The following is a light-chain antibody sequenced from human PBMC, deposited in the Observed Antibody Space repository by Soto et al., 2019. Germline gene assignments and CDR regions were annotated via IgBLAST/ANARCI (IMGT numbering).Light chain of an antibody. V-gene: IGKV3-11*01. CDR1: QSVGTY. J-gene: IGKJ5*01. CDR3: QQRDKWPIT. Sequence: VVLTQSPATLSLSPGERATLSCRASQSVGTYLAWYQQKPGQAPGLLIYGASNRATGIPARFSGSGSGTDFTLNISSLEPEDFALYYCQQRDKWPITFGQGTRLEIK. CDR2: GAS.